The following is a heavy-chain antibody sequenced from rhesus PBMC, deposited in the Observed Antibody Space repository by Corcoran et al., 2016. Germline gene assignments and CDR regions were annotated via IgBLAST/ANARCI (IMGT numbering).Heavy chain of an antibody. V-gene: IGHV4-169*02. D-gene: IGHD6-31*01. Sequence: QLQLQESGPGLVKPSETLSVTCAVSGGSISSSYWSWIRQAPGKGLEWIGYIFVSGSNTNNNPSPKRRVTLSVDTSKNQLSLRLSSVTAADTAVYFCTSDPRGSGWFDYWGQGVLVTVSS. J-gene: IGHJ4*01. CDR2: IFVSGSNT. CDR3: TSDPRGSGWFDY. CDR1: GGSISSSY.